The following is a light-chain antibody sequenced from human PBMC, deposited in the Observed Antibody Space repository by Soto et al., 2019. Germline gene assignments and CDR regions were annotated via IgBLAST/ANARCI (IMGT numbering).Light chain of an antibody. Sequence: DIQMTQSPSTLSASVGDRVTITCRASQSISSGLAWYQQKPGKAPKLLIYDASSLESGVQSRFSGSGSGTEFPLPISSLQPDDVATYFCEQYNSYPWTFGQGTKVEIK. CDR3: EQYNSYPWT. CDR1: QSISSG. CDR2: DAS. J-gene: IGKJ1*01. V-gene: IGKV1-5*01.